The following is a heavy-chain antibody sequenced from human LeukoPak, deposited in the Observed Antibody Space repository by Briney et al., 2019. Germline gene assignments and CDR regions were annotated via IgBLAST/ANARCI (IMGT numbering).Heavy chain of an antibody. D-gene: IGHD6-13*01. J-gene: IGHJ4*02. V-gene: IGHV3-9*01. CDR2: ISWNSGSI. Sequence: GGSLRLPCAASGFTFDDYAMHWVRQAPGKGLEWVSGISWNSGSIGYADSVKGRFTISRDNAKNSLYLQMNSLRAEDTALYYCAKGLAISAAAGSYYFDYWGQGTLVTVSS. CDR3: AKGLAISAAAGSYYFDY. CDR1: GFTFDDYA.